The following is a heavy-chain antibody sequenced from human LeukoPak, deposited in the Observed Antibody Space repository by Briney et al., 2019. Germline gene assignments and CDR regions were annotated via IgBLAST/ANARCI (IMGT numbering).Heavy chain of an antibody. CDR1: GYTFTGYY. Sequence: ASVKVSCKASGYTFTGYYMHWVRQAPGQGLEWMGWINPNSGGTNYAQKFQGRVTMTRDTSISTAYMELSRLRSDDTAVYYCARGYSSSWYTMGDYWGQGTLVTVSS. CDR3: ARGYSSSWYTMGDY. V-gene: IGHV1-2*02. CDR2: INPNSGGT. J-gene: IGHJ4*02. D-gene: IGHD6-13*01.